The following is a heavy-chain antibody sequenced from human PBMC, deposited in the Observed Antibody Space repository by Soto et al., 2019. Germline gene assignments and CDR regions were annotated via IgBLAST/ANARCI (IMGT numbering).Heavy chain of an antibody. V-gene: IGHV1-18*04. CDR2: ISAYNGDT. Sequence: QVQLVQSGAEVKKPGASVKVSCKASGYTFTNYGISWVRQDPGQGLEWMGWISAYNGDTNYAQKVQGRVTMTTDTSASTAYMELRSLRSDDTAMYYCARDSLGTETTAWLDPWGQGTLVTVSS. D-gene: IGHD1-1*01. CDR3: ARDSLGTETTAWLDP. CDR1: GYTFTNYG. J-gene: IGHJ5*02.